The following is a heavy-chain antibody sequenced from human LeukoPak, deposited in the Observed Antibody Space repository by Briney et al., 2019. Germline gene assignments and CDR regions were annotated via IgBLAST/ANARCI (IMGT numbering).Heavy chain of an antibody. CDR2: IIPMFGTA. Sequence: SVKVSCKASGGTFSSYAISWVRQAPGQGLEWMGGIIPMFGTANYAQKSQGRVTITADESTSTAYMELSSLRSEDTAVYYCAKESITIFGVVTNPFDYWGQGTLVTVSS. CDR3: AKESITIFGVVTNPFDY. J-gene: IGHJ4*02. D-gene: IGHD3-3*01. CDR1: GGTFSSYA. V-gene: IGHV1-69*13.